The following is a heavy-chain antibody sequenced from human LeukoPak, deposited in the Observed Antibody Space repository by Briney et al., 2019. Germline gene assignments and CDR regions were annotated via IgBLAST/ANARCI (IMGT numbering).Heavy chain of an antibody. CDR2: IIPIFGTA. CDR3: ARGQRDSSSSWFDP. V-gene: IGHV1-69*05. J-gene: IGHJ5*02. Sequence: ASVKVSCKASGGTFSSYAISWVRQAPGQGLEWMEGIIPIFGTANYAQKLQGRVTMTTDTSASTAYMELRSLRSDDTAVYYCARGQRDSSSSWFDPWGQGTLVTVSS. D-gene: IGHD6-6*01. CDR1: GGTFSSYA.